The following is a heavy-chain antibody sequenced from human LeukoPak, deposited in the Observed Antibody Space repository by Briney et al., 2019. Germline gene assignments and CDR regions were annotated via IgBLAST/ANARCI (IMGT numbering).Heavy chain of an antibody. J-gene: IGHJ4*02. CDR2: ISSNSSYT. Sequence: GGSLRLSCAASGFTFSDYYMSWIRQAPEKGLEWVSYISSNSSYTNYADSVKGRFTISRDNAKNSLYLQMNSLRAKDTAVYYCARVRYCSSTSCEGPYYFDYWGQGTLVTVSS. CDR3: ARVRYCSSTSCEGPYYFDY. V-gene: IGHV3-11*06. CDR1: GFTFSDYY. D-gene: IGHD2-2*01.